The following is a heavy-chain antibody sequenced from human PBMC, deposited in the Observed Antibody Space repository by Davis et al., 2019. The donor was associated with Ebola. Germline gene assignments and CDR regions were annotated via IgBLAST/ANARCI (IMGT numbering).Heavy chain of an antibody. Sequence: SVKVSCKASGGTFSSYTISWVRQAPGQGLEWMGRIIPILGIANYAQKFQGRVTITADKSTSTAYMELSSLRSEDTAVYYCARAMTYYYDSSGYYSPYYFDYWGQGTLVTVSS. CDR1: GGTFSSYT. CDR2: IIPILGIA. V-gene: IGHV1-69*02. CDR3: ARAMTYYYDSSGYYSPYYFDY. J-gene: IGHJ4*02. D-gene: IGHD3-22*01.